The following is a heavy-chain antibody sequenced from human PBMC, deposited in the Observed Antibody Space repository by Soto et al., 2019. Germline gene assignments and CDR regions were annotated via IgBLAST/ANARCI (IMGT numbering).Heavy chain of an antibody. J-gene: IGHJ4*02. CDR3: ARGPYYYDSSGSLPGY. CDR2: ISAYNGNT. V-gene: IGHV1-18*01. CDR1: GYTFTSYC. Sequence: GASVKVSCKASGYTFTSYCISWVRQAPGQGLEWMGWISAYNGNTNYAQKLQGRVTMTTDTSTSTAYMELRSLRSDDTAVYYCARGPYYYDSSGSLPGYWGQGTLVTVSS. D-gene: IGHD3-22*01.